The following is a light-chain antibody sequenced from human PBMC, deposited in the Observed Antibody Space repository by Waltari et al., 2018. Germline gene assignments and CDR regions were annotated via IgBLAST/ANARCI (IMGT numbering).Light chain of an antibody. V-gene: IGKV1-5*03. CDR3: QQSNTYPWG. J-gene: IGKJ1*01. CDR1: QSLGDS. CDR2: KAS. Sequence: DIQMTQSPSTLSASVGDGVTITCRASQSLGDSLAWYQQNPGRAPKLLIYKASSLESGVPSRFSGSGSGTEFTLTITSLQPDDFATYYCQQSNTYPWGFGQGTKVDIK.